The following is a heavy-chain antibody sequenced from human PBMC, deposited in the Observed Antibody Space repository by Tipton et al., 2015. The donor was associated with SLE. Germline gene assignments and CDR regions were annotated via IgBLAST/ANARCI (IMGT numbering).Heavy chain of an antibody. CDR2: ISYDGSNK. D-gene: IGHD3-22*01. V-gene: IGHV3-30*04. Sequence: SLRLSCAASGFTFSSYAMHWVRQAPGKGLEWVAVISYDGSNKYYADSVKGRFTISRDNSKNTLYLQMNSLRAEGTAVYYCARELLPLYGMDVWGQGTTVTVSS. J-gene: IGHJ6*02. CDR1: GFTFSSYA. CDR3: ARELLPLYGMDV.